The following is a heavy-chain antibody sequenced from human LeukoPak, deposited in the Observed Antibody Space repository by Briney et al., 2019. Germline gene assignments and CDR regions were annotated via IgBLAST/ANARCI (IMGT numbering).Heavy chain of an antibody. Sequence: SETLSLTCTVSGGSISSGSYYWSWIRQPAGKGLEWIGRIYTSGSTNYNPSLKSRVTMSVDTSKNQFSLKLSSVTAADTAVYYCARDYTPRYYGSGSYQDYNWFDPWGQGTLVTVSS. D-gene: IGHD3-10*01. CDR3: ARDYTPRYYGSGSYQDYNWFDP. CDR1: GGSISSGSYY. V-gene: IGHV4-61*02. CDR2: IYTSGST. J-gene: IGHJ5*02.